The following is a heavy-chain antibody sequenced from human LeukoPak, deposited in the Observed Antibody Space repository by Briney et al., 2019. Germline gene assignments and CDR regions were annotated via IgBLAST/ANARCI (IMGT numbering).Heavy chain of an antibody. CDR3: SRSLDY. CDR2: INQDGTNQ. CDR1: GFPFSGYW. V-gene: IGHV3-7*01. Sequence: PGGSLILSCVASGFPFSGYWMDWVRQAPGKGMEWVANINQDGTNQYFAASVKGRFSISRDNAKNSLYLQMNSLRAEDTAVYYCSRSLDYLGQGALVTVSS. J-gene: IGHJ4*02.